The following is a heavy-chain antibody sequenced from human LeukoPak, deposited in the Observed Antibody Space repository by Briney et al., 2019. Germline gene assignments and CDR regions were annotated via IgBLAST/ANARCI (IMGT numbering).Heavy chain of an antibody. CDR2: MNPNSGNA. Sequence: GASVKVSCKASGYNFNNHDINWVRHATGQGLEWLGRMNPNSGNAGYAQKLQGRVTMTWDSSTNTAYLEVTALRSDDTAVYYCAKSSGDYFFDYWGQGTLVTVSS. J-gene: IGHJ4*02. D-gene: IGHD3-22*01. V-gene: IGHV1-8*01. CDR3: AKSSGDYFFDY. CDR1: GYNFNNHD.